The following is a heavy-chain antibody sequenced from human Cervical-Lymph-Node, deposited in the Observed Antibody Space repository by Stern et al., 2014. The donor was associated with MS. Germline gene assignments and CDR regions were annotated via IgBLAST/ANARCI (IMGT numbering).Heavy chain of an antibody. D-gene: IGHD2-8*02. J-gene: IGHJ4*02. CDR3: AKHACTGAACPFDL. CDR1: GDSISSYTHY. V-gene: IGHV4-39*01. CDR2: VYYSGAP. Sequence: VHLVESGPGLVKPSETLSLTCAVSGDSISSYTHYWAWIRQPPGKGLEWIGSVYYSGAPYYNPSLKSPVTIPVHTSKNHSSLGLNSVTAADTAVYYCAKHACTGAACPFDLWGQGTLVTVSS.